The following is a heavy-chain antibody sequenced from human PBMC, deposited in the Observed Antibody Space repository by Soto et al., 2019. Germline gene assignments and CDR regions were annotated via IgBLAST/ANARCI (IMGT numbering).Heavy chain of an antibody. Sequence: EVQLLESGGGLVQPGGSLRLSCAASGFTFSNYAVTWVRQAPGKGLEWVSTISGSGGSTYYADSVKGRFTISRDNSKNTLYLQTNSLRAEDTAVYYCAKDHGSSWYEIDYWGQGTLVTVSS. CDR2: ISGSGGST. CDR3: AKDHGSSWYEIDY. V-gene: IGHV3-23*01. J-gene: IGHJ4*02. D-gene: IGHD6-13*01. CDR1: GFTFSNYA.